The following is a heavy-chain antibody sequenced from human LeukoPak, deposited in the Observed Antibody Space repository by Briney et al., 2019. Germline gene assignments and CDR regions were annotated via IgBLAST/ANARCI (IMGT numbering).Heavy chain of an antibody. J-gene: IGHJ6*02. CDR1: GGTFSSYA. V-gene: IGHV1-69*04. Sequence: SVKVSCKASGGTFSSYAISWVRQAPGQGLEWMGRIIPILGIANYAQKFQGRVTITADKSTSTAYMELSSLRSEDTAVYYCARGPGTAMIYYYYGMDVWGQGTTVTVSS. CDR3: ARGPGTAMIYYYYGMDV. CDR2: IIPILGIA. D-gene: IGHD5-18*01.